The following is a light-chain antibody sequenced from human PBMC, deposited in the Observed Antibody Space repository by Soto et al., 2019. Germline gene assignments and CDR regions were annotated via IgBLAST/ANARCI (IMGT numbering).Light chain of an antibody. Sequence: QSALTQPASLSGSPGQSITISCTGTSSDIGAYDYVSWFQQHPGKAPKLLIYEVFKRPSEIPARFSASKSGNTASLTVSGLQPEDEAEYFCSSFADGFNVVFGGGTKVTVL. CDR3: SSFADGFNVV. V-gene: IGLV2-8*01. CDR2: EVF. J-gene: IGLJ2*01. CDR1: SSDIGAYDY.